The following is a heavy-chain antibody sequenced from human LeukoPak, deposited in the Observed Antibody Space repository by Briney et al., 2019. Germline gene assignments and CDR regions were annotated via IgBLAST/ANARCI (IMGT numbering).Heavy chain of an antibody. Sequence: GGSLRLPCAASGFTFSSYSMNWVRQAPGKGLEWVSSISSSSSYIYYADSVKGRFTISRDNAKNSLYLQMNSLRAEDTAVYYGGELGITMIGGVWGKGTTVTISS. CDR2: ISSSSSYI. D-gene: IGHD3-10*02. CDR3: GELGITMIGGV. CDR1: GFTFSSYS. J-gene: IGHJ6*04. V-gene: IGHV3-21*01.